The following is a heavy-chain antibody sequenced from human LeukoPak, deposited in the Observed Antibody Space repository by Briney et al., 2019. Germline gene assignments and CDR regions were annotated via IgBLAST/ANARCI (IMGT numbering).Heavy chain of an antibody. Sequence: GGSMRLSCVASGFTFSSYEMNWVRQASGKGLEWLSYISSGSSNVFYANSVKGRFTISRDNARNSLYLQMHSLRVVDTAVYYCARPQQGYYAMDVWGRGTTVTVSS. J-gene: IGHJ6*02. CDR2: ISSGSSNV. CDR1: GFTFSSYE. CDR3: ARPQQGYYAMDV. D-gene: IGHD1-1*01. V-gene: IGHV3-48*03.